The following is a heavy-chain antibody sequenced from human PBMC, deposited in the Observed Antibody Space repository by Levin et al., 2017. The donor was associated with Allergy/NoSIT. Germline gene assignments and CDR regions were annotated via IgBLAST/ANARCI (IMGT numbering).Heavy chain of an antibody. CDR1: GYTFTSYD. CDR2: MNPNSGNT. D-gene: IGHD2-15*01. CDR3: ARTCSGGSCYYYYYYMDV. Sequence: ASVKVSCKASGYTFTSYDINWVRQATGQGLEWMGWMNPNSGNTGYAQKFQGRVTMTRNTSISTAYMELSRLRSEDTAVYYCARTCSGGSCYYYYYYMDVWGKGTTVTVSS. V-gene: IGHV1-8*01. J-gene: IGHJ6*03.